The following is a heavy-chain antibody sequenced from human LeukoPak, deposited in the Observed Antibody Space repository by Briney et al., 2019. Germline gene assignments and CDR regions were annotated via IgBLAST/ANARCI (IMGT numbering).Heavy chain of an antibody. Sequence: ASVTVTLTSAASTFTTYGFCWVWLAPAHGLELMWVTSANTGKTDYARESQGRGTMTTDTSTSTAYMQLRNLRPADTAAEYCVTVAGDRMDYWGEGTLLTVSP. CDR1: ASTFTTYG. CDR3: VTVAGDRMDY. V-gene: IGHV1-18*01. D-gene: IGHD4-17*01. J-gene: IGHJ4*02. CDR2: TSANTGKT.